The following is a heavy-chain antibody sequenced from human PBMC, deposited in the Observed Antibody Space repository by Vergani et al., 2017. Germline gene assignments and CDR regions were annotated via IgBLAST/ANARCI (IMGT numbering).Heavy chain of an antibody. Sequence: QVQLVQSGAEVKTPGASVKVSCKASGYTFTGYYMHWVRQAPGQGLEWMGWINPNSGGTNYAQKFQGWVTMTRDTSISTAYMELSRLRSDDTAVYYCARARGSYYDSSGYYVGYFDYWGQGTLVTVSS. V-gene: IGHV1-2*04. CDR1: GYTFTGYY. J-gene: IGHJ4*02. CDR2: INPNSGGT. CDR3: ARARGSYYDSSGYYVGYFDY. D-gene: IGHD3-22*01.